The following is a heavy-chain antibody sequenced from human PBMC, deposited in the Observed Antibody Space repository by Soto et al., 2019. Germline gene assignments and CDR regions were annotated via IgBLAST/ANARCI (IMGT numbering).Heavy chain of an antibody. V-gene: IGHV4-38-2*01. J-gene: IGHJ4*02. D-gene: IGHD3-3*02. CDR3: ARVKLAGRGSFHD. Sequence: ETLSLTCAVSGYSITNGYYWGWIRQPPGKGLEWIGSIYHSGNTYYNPSLKSRVTLSIDTSKNQFSLKLGSVTAADTAMYYCARVKLAGRGSFHDWGQGTLVTVSS. CDR2: IYHSGNT. CDR1: GYSITNGYY.